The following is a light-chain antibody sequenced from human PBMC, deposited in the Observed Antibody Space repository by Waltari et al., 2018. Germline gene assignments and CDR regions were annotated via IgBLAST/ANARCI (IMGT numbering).Light chain of an antibody. CDR2: GAA. Sequence: IVMKQSPATLSVSPGERATLSCRVSQSVSSTFAWYQQKPGQAPRLLIYGAATRATGIPASFSGSGSGTEFTLTISSLQSEDFAVYYCQQYNNWPPWTFGQGTKVEIK. J-gene: IGKJ1*01. V-gene: IGKV3-15*01. CDR1: QSVSST. CDR3: QQYNNWPPWT.